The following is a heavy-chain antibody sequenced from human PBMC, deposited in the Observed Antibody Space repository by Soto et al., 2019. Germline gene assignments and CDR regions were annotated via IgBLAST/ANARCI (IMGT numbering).Heavy chain of an antibody. CDR2: IWYDGSNK. V-gene: IGHV3-33*01. CDR3: ARDQRGYSGYDYYYGMDV. J-gene: IGHJ6*02. Sequence: GGSLRLSCAASGFTFSSYGMHWVRQAPGKGLEWVAVIWYDGSNKYYADSVKGRFTISRDNSKNTLYLQMNSLRAEDTAVYYCARDQRGYSGYDYYYGMDVWGQGTTVTVSS. CDR1: GFTFSSYG. D-gene: IGHD5-12*01.